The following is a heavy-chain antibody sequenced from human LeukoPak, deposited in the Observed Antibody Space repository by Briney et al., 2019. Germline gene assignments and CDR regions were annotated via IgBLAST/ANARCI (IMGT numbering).Heavy chain of an antibody. CDR2: IYSTGSP. V-gene: IGHV4-59*08. J-gene: IGHJ4*02. CDR3: ARHRSEGSYPLDS. CDR1: GGSISSYY. Sequence: SETLSLTCTVSGGSISSYYWRWLRQAPAKGLEGMGHIYSTGSPPSGPSLKSRVIMSADTSMNQFPLKVTSVTAADTAVYYCARHRSEGSYPLDSWGQGALVTVSS.